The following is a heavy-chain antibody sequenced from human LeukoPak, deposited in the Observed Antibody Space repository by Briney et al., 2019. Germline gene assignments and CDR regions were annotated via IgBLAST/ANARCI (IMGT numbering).Heavy chain of an antibody. CDR3: ARHFTSSYDY. CDR1: GYTFSSYW. J-gene: IGHJ4*02. V-gene: IGHV5-51*01. D-gene: IGHD2-2*01. CDR2: IYPGDSDT. Sequence: GESLKISCKSSGYTFSSYWIGWVRQMPGKGLEWMGIIYPGDSDTRYSPSFQGQVTISADKSISTAYLQWSSLKASDTAMYYCARHFTSSYDYWGQGTLVTVSS.